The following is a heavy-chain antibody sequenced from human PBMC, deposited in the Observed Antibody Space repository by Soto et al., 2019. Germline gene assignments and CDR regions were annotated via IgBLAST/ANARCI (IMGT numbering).Heavy chain of an antibody. CDR2: INTYDGNT. V-gene: IGHV1-18*01. D-gene: IGHD6-13*01. CDR1: GYTFTSYG. CDR3: AASQQFDY. Sequence: QVQLVQSGAEVKKPGASVKVSCKASGYTFTSYGINWVRRAPGQGLEWMGWINTYDGNTNHAQKFQGRVTMTTDTSTSTAYMELRNLSSDDTSVYYCAASQQFDYWGQGTLVTVSS. J-gene: IGHJ4*02.